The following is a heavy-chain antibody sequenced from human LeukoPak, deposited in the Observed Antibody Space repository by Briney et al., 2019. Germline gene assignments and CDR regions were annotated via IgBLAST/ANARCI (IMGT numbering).Heavy chain of an antibody. J-gene: IGHJ4*02. D-gene: IGHD2-15*01. Sequence: GGSLTLSCAASGFTFSSYGMHWVRQAPGKGLEWVAVIWDDGSNKYYADSVKGRFTISRDHSMNALDLQMNSRSAEDTAVYYCARGHGGYHFDYWGQGTLVTVSS. CDR1: GFTFSSYG. CDR2: IWDDGSNK. CDR3: ARGHGGYHFDY. V-gene: IGHV3-33*01.